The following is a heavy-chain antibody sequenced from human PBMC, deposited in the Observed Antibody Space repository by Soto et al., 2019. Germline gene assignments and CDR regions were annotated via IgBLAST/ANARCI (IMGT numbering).Heavy chain of an antibody. CDR3: ARASSLRYFDWGNFDP. J-gene: IGHJ5*02. CDR1: GYTFTGYY. D-gene: IGHD3-9*01. Sequence: RASVKVSCKASGYTFTGYYMHWVRQAPGQGLEWMGWINPNSGGTNYAQKFQGRVTMTRDTSISTAYMELSRLRSDDTAVYYCARASSLRYFDWGNFDPWGQGTLVTVSS. CDR2: INPNSGGT. V-gene: IGHV1-2*02.